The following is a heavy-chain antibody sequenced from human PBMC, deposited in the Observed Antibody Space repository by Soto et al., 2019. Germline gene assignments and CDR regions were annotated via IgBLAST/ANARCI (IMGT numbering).Heavy chain of an antibody. CDR2: INPKSGGT. Sequence: ASVKVSCKASGYSFTDYHIHWVQQAPGQGLEWLGRINPKSGGTSTAQKFQGWVTMTTDTSISTASMELTRLTSDDTAIYYCARGDSTDCSNGVCSFFYNHDMDVWGQGTTVTVS. CDR1: GYSFTDYH. D-gene: IGHD2-8*01. V-gene: IGHV1-2*04. J-gene: IGHJ6*02. CDR3: ARGDSTDCSNGVCSFFYNHDMDV.